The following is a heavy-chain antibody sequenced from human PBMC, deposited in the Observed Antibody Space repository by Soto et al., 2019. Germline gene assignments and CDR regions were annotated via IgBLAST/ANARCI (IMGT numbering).Heavy chain of an antibody. J-gene: IGHJ6*02. D-gene: IGHD1-20*01. CDR3: ARYSNNWFQTEGMDV. CDR2: IDASGNT. CDR1: VDSISTYY. V-gene: IGHV4-4*07. Sequence: SETLSLTCTVSVDSISTYYWSWIRRPAGKGLEWIGRIDASGNTNYNPSLKSRVTMSADTSKKQFSLKLSSVTAADTAVYYCARYSNNWFQTEGMDVWGQGTTVTVSS.